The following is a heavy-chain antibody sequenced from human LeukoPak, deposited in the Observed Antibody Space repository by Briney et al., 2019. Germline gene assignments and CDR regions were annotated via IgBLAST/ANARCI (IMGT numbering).Heavy chain of an antibody. D-gene: IGHD3-10*01. J-gene: IGHJ4*02. CDR1: GGSISSYY. CDR2: IYYSGST. CDR3: ARGLTMVRGVVTYDY. V-gene: IGHV4-59*08. Sequence: SETLSLTCTVSGGSISSYYWSWIRQPPGKGLEWIGYIYYSGSTNYNPSLKSRVTVSVDTSKNQFSLKLSSVTAADTAVYYCARGLTMVRGVVTYDYWGQGTLVTVSS.